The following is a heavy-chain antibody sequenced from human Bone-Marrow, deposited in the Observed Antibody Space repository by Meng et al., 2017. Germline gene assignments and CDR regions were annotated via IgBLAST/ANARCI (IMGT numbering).Heavy chain of an antibody. J-gene: IGHJ4*02. D-gene: IGHD3-3*01. CDR1: GGTFSSYA. CDR2: IIPIFGTA. Sequence: VRLVHAGGEGKKRGAPGKVSCKASGGTFSSYAISWVRQAPGQGLEWMGGIIPIFGTANYAQKFQGRVTITTDESTSTAYMELSSLRSEDTAVYYCARMRSGYDTEYWGQGTLVTVSS. CDR3: ARMRSGYDTEY. V-gene: IGHV1-69*01.